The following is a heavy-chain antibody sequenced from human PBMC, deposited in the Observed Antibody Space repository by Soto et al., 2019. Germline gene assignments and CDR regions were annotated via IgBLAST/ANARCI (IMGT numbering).Heavy chain of an antibody. J-gene: IGHJ4*02. CDR3: ARERREKIHDGYDIDY. Sequence: QVQLQESGPGLVKPSETLSLTCTVSGGSISDYYWSWIRQPAGKGLEWIGRIYTSGSTDYNPSLKSRVSISIDTSKSQFSLKVTSMTAADTAVYYCARERREKIHDGYDIDYWGQGTLVTVSS. D-gene: IGHD5-12*01. V-gene: IGHV4-4*07. CDR1: GGSISDYY. CDR2: IYTSGST.